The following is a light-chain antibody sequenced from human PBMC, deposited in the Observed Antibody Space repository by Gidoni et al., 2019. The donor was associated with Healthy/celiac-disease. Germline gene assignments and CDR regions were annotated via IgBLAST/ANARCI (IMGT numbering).Light chain of an antibody. CDR2: ASS. CDR3: QQLNSYPIT. Sequence: DIQWTQSPSFLSASVGDRVAITCRASQGISSYLAWYQQKPGKAPKLLIYASSTLQSGVPPRFSGSGSGTEFTLTISSLQPEDFATYYCQQLNSYPITFGQGTRLEIK. V-gene: IGKV1-9*01. J-gene: IGKJ5*01. CDR1: QGISSY.